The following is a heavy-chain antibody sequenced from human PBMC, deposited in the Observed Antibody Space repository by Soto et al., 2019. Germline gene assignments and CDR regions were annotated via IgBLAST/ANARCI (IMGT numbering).Heavy chain of an antibody. CDR2: IYYSGST. D-gene: IGHD3-3*01. J-gene: IGHJ6*02. CDR1: GGSISSYY. Sequence: PSETLSLTCTVSGGSISSYYWSWIRQHPGKGLEWIGYIYYSGSTYYNPSLKSRVTISVDTSKNQFSLKLSSVTAADTAVYYCARDCVVDFWSGYPQSGMDVWGQGTRSPSP. V-gene: IGHV4-59*06. CDR3: ARDCVVDFWSGYPQSGMDV.